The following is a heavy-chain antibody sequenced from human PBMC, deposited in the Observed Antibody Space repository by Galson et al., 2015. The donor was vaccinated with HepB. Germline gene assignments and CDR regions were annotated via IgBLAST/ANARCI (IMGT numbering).Heavy chain of an antibody. V-gene: IGHV3-30*18. Sequence: SLRLSCAASGFTFRNCNIHWVRQAPGKGLEWVAVISYDGSNKYYADSVKGRLTISRDNSKNTQYLQMNSLRAEDTAVYYCAKEATFYYTSGSPALNYWGQGTLVTVSS. D-gene: IGHD3-10*01. CDR3: AKEATFYYTSGSPALNY. CDR1: GFTFRNCN. CDR2: ISYDGSNK. J-gene: IGHJ4*02.